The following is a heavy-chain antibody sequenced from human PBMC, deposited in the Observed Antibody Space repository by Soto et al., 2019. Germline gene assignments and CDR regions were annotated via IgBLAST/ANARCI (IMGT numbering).Heavy chain of an antibody. Sequence: QVQLVESGGGVVQPGRSLRLSCAASGFSFTSYGMHWVRQAPGKGLEWVAVIWYDGSNKYYADSVKGRFTISRDISKNTLYLQVNSVSGGDTAVYYCARGRPHDYWGQGTLVTVSS. CDR1: GFSFTSYG. CDR3: ARGRPHDY. V-gene: IGHV3-33*01. D-gene: IGHD6-6*01. CDR2: IWYDGSNK. J-gene: IGHJ4*02.